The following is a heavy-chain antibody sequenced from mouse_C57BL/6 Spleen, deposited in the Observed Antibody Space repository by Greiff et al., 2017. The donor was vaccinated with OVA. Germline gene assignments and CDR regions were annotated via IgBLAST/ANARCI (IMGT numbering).Heavy chain of an antibody. J-gene: IGHJ2*01. V-gene: IGHV1-4*01. Sequence: QVQLKESGAELARPGASVKMSCKASGYTFTSYTMHWVKQRPGQGLEWIGYINPSSGYTKYNQKFKDKATLTADKSSSTAYMQLSSLTSEDSAVYYCALGSSPLGYWGQGTTLTVSS. D-gene: IGHD1-1*01. CDR2: INPSSGYT. CDR1: GYTFTSYT. CDR3: ALGSSPLGY.